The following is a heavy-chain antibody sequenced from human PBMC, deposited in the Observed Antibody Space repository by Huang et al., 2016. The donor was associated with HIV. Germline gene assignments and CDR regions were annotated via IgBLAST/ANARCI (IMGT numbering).Heavy chain of an antibody. D-gene: IGHD6-19*01. CDR1: GYIFSNYD. J-gene: IGHJ4*02. Sequence: QVQLVQSGPEVKKPGASVKVFCQTSGYIFSNYDINWVRQAPGQGLQWMGWLNPNSGKTAYGQNFQGRVTLTRSTSTGAAYMVLNSLTSQDTAVYYCARLTSGWYQDYWGQGTLVTVSS. V-gene: IGHV1-8*01. CDR2: LNPNSGKT. CDR3: ARLTSGWYQDY.